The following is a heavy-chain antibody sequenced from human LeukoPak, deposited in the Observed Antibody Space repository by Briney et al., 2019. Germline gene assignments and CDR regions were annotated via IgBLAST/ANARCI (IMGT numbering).Heavy chain of an antibody. CDR1: EFTFTSYE. CDR2: ISGSGGST. Sequence: VQPGGSLRLSCAASEFTFTSYELNWVRQAPGKGLEWVSAISGSGGSTYYADSVKGRFTISRDNSKNTLYLQMNSLRAEDTAIYYCVKDVFLLSGRGDDYWGQGTLVTVSS. CDR3: VKDVFLLSGRGDDY. V-gene: IGHV3-23*01. D-gene: IGHD2-15*01. J-gene: IGHJ4*02.